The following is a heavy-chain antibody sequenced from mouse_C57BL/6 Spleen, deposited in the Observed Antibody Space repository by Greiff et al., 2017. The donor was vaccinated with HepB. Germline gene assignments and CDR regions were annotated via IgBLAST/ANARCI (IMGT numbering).Heavy chain of an antibody. Sequence: VQLQQSGPELVKPGASVKISCKASGYAFSSSWMNWVKQRPGKGLEWIGRIYPGDGDTNYNGKFKGKATLTADKSSSTAYMQLSSLTSEDSAVYFCARWGGNYPYYFDYWGQGTTLTVSS. V-gene: IGHV1-82*01. CDR1: GYAFSSSW. J-gene: IGHJ2*01. D-gene: IGHD2-1*01. CDR3: ARWGGNYPYYFDY. CDR2: IYPGDGDT.